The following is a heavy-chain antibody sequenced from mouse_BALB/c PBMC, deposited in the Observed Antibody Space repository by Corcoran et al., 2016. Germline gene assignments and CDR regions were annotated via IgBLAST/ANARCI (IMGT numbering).Heavy chain of an antibody. D-gene: IGHD4-1*01. Sequence: EVQLQQSGPELVKPGASVKMSCKASGYTFTDYYMDWVKQSHGESFEWIGRVNPYNGGTSYNQKFKGKATLTVDKSSSTAYMELNSLTSEDSAVYYCARSWDGYAMDYWGQGTSVTVSS. J-gene: IGHJ4*01. CDR2: VNPYNGGT. CDR3: ARSWDGYAMDY. V-gene: IGHV1-19*01. CDR1: GYTFTDYY.